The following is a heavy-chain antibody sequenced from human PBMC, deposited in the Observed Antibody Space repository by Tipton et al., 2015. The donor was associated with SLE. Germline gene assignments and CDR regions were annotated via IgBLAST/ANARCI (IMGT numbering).Heavy chain of an antibody. CDR2: INHSGST. D-gene: IGHD4-17*01. Sequence: LRLSCAVYGGSFSGYYWSWIRQPPGKGLEWIGEINHSGSTNYNPSLKSRVTISVDTSKNQFSLKLSSVTAADTAVYYCVGGLGETDTGDYGDLWGQGTLVTVSS. V-gene: IGHV4-34*01. CDR1: GGSFSGYY. J-gene: IGHJ5*02. CDR3: VGGLGETDTGDYGDL.